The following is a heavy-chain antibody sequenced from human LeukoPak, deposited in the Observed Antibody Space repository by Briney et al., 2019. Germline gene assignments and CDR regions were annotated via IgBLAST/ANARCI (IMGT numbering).Heavy chain of an antibody. CDR1: GFTFSSYM. CDR3: ASSSLWSGILEY. V-gene: IGHV3-7*01. CDR2: IKPDGGEK. J-gene: IGHJ4*02. D-gene: IGHD3-3*01. Sequence: GGSLRLSCAASGFTFSSYMMTWVRQAPGKGLEWVANIKPDGGEKFYVDSVRGRFAISRDNAKNSLYLQMNSLRAEDTAVYYCASSSLWSGILEYWGQGTLVIVSS.